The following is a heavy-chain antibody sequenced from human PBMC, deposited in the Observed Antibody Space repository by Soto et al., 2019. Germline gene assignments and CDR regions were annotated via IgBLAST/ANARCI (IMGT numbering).Heavy chain of an antibody. D-gene: IGHD6-19*01. CDR1: GFTFSSYA. CDR3: AKVRQWLANYYYYGMDV. CDR2: ISGSGGST. J-gene: IGHJ6*02. V-gene: IGHV3-23*01. Sequence: GGSLRLSCAASGFTFSSYAMSWVRQAPGKGLEWVSAISGSGGSTYYADSVKGRFTISRDNSKNTLYLQMNSLRAEDTAVYYCAKVRQWLANYYYYGMDVWGQGTTVTVS.